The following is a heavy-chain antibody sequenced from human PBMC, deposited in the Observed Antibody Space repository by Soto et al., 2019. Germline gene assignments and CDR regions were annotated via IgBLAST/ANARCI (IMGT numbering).Heavy chain of an antibody. CDR1: GFTFSSYA. D-gene: IGHD6-19*01. CDR3: AKVRVGAVDSHYYGMDV. CDR2: ISGSGGST. Sequence: GGSLRLSCAASGFTFSSYAMSWVRQAPGKGLEWVSAISGSGGSTYYADSVKGRFTISRDNSKNTLYLQMNSLRAEDTAVYYCAKVRVGAVDSHYYGMDVWGQGTTVTVSS. V-gene: IGHV3-23*01. J-gene: IGHJ6*02.